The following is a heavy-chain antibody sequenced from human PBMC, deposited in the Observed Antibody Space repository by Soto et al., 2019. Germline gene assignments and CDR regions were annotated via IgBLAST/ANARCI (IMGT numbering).Heavy chain of an antibody. J-gene: IGHJ4*02. CDR3: ARSIVVVTALDY. CDR2: INAGNGNT. D-gene: IGHD2-21*02. Sequence: QVQLVQSGAEEKKPGASVKVSCKASGYTFTSYAMHWVRQAPGQRLEWMGWINAGNGNTKYSQKFQGRVTITRDTSASTAYMELSSLRSEDTAVYYCARSIVVVTALDYGGQGTLVIVSS. CDR1: GYTFTSYA. V-gene: IGHV1-3*05.